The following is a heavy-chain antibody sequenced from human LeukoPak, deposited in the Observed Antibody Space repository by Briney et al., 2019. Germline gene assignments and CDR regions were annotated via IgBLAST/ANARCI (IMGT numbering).Heavy chain of an antibody. CDR1: GFTFSSYV. D-gene: IGHD3-10*01. Sequence: GGSLRLSCAASGFTFSSYVMSWVRQAPGKGQEWVPGISGSGDTTYYADSVKGRFTISRDNSKNTLYLQMNSLRAEDTAVYYCAKGRGLIIPLDYWGQGTLVTVSS. CDR3: AKGRGLIIPLDY. V-gene: IGHV3-23*01. J-gene: IGHJ4*02. CDR2: ISGSGDTT.